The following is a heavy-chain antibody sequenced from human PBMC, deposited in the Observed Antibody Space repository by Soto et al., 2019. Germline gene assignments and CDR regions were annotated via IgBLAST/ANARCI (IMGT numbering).Heavy chain of an antibody. CDR1: GFTFSSHN. D-gene: IGHD3-22*01. V-gene: IGHV3-21*02. J-gene: IGHJ4*02. CDR3: ARELSTMMRAYN. Sequence: EVQLVESGGGLVKPGGSLRLSCAASGFTFSSHNIYWFRQPPGKGLEWVSSIGTSDSSIYYADSVRGRFTISKDNAKNAVYLQTDSLRAEDTAIYHCARELSTMMRAYNWGQGTLVTVSS. CDR2: IGTSDSSI.